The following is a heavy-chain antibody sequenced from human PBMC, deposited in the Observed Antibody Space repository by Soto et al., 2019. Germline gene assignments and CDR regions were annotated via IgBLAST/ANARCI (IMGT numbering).Heavy chain of an antibody. CDR2: IIPIFGTA. J-gene: IGHJ5*02. CDR3: ARDPSDYGGGDNWFDP. V-gene: IGHV1-69*13. Sequence: WASVKVSCKASGGTFSSYAISWVRQAPGQGLEWMGGIIPIFGTANYAQKFQGRVTITADESTSTAYMELSSLRSEDTAVYYCARDPSDYGGGDNWFDPWGQGTLVTVSS. CDR1: GGTFSSYA. D-gene: IGHD4-17*01.